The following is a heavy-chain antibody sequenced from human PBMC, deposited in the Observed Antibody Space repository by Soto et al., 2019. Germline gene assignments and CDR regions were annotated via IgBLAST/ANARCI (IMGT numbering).Heavy chain of an antibody. Sequence: EVQVMESGGGLVKPGGSLRLSCAVSGFTFGGYSMNWVRQGPGKGLEWVSSISTTSLHIYYADSVKGRFTISRDNVQNSLYRQMSSLRAEDTAVYYCARGTTTVQREDRLDYWVQGTLVTVSS. J-gene: IGHJ4*02. V-gene: IGHV3-21*01. CDR3: ARGTTTVQREDRLDY. CDR2: ISTTSLHI. D-gene: IGHD2-2*01. CDR1: GFTFGGYS.